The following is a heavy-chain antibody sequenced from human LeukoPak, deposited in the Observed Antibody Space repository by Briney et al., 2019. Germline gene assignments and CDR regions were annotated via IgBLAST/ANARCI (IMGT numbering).Heavy chain of an antibody. CDR2: TSGSGVNS. CDR1: GFTLRSYD. J-gene: IGHJ4*02. CDR3: AKEYSGYDFDY. Sequence: GGSLRLSCAACGFTLRSYDMSWVRQAPGKGLEWVAATSGSGVNSYYADSVRGRFTISRDNSQNTLYLQMDSLRAEDTALYYCAKEYSGYDFDYWGQGTLVTVSS. D-gene: IGHD5-12*01. V-gene: IGHV3-23*01.